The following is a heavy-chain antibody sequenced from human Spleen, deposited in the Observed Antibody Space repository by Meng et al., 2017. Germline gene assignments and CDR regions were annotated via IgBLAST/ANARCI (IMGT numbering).Heavy chain of an antibody. Sequence: QVQLQESGPGLVQPSETLSLTCTVSGGSISGYYWSWIRQPPGKELEWIGYIHYSGSTNYKPSLQSRVTISVDTSKNQFSLRLSSVTAADTAVYHCLRGSGGSVWGQGTLVTVSS. V-gene: IGHV4-59*08. J-gene: IGHJ1*01. CDR2: IHYSGST. CDR3: LRGSGGSV. D-gene: IGHD3-10*01. CDR1: GGSISGYY.